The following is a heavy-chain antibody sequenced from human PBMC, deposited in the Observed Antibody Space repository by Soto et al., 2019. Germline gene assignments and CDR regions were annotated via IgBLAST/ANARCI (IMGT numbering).Heavy chain of an antibody. CDR2: INLNSGDT. J-gene: IGHJ4*02. Sequence: ASVXVAFKASWDTLTDSSMQFWIQAPGQGLECMGWINLNSGDTNYAEKFRGRVTMTRETSIITAYMELTGLKSDDTAVYYCARDLGRPDLYATETWGQPTLVNV. CDR1: WDTLTDSS. D-gene: IGHD2-8*01. CDR3: ARDLGRPDLYATET. V-gene: IGHV1-2*02.